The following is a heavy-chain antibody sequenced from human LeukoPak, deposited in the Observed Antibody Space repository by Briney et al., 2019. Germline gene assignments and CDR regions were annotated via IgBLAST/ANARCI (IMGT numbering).Heavy chain of an antibody. CDR2: IYTSGST. CDR1: GGSISSYY. D-gene: IGHD6-19*01. J-gene: IGHJ5*02. V-gene: IGHV4-4*07. Sequence: SETLSLTCTVSGGSISSYYWSWIRQHAGKGLEWIGRIYTSGSTNYNPSLKSRVIMSVDMSKNQFSLKLTSVTAADTAVYYCARIGSVWDNWFDPWGQGTLVTVSS. CDR3: ARIGSVWDNWFDP.